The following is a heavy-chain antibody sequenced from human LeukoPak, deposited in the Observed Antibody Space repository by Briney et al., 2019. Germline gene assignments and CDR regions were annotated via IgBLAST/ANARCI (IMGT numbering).Heavy chain of an antibody. CDR3: ARGLSGSYYLTYCYYMDV. D-gene: IGHD3-10*01. J-gene: IGHJ6*03. Sequence: SETLSLTCAVYGGSFSGYYWSWIRHPPGKGLEWIGEVNHSGSTNYNPSLKSRVTISVDTSKNQFSLKLSSVTAADTAVYYCARGLSGSYYLTYCYYMDVWGKGTRVSVSS. CDR1: GGSFSGYY. V-gene: IGHV4-34*01. CDR2: VNHSGST.